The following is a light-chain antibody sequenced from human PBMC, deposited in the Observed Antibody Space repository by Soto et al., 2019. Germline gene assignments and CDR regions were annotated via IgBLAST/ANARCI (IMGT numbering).Light chain of an antibody. J-gene: IGKJ1*01. V-gene: IGKV1-39*01. CDR2: KAS. CDR3: QQSYIAPWT. CDR1: QTISTY. Sequence: DIQMTQSPSSLSASVGDRVTITCRASQTISTYLNWYQQKPGKAPKLLIYKASTLKSGVPSRFSGSGSGTDFTLTISSLLPEDFATYYCQQSYIAPWTFGQGTKVDIK.